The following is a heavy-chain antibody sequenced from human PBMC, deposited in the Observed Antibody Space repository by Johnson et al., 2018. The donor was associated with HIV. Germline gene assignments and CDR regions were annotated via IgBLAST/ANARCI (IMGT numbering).Heavy chain of an antibody. J-gene: IGHJ3*02. CDR3: AREGIYCTGGRCYVAAFDI. Sequence: QVQLVESGGGVVQHGRSLRLSCAASGVTFSSHAMHWVRQAPGKGLDWVTVISYDGSNKYYADSVKGRFTISRDNSKNTLHLQMNSLRAEDKAVYYCAREGIYCTGGRCYVAAFDIWGQGTMVTVSS. CDR1: GVTFSSHA. D-gene: IGHD2-15*01. V-gene: IGHV3-30-3*01. CDR2: ISYDGSNK.